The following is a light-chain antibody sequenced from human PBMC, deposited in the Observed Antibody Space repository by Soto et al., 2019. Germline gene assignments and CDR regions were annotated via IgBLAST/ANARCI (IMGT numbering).Light chain of an antibody. CDR3: QQYNNWPLIT. CDR2: GAS. J-gene: IGKJ5*01. Sequence: EIMITQSPAILSVSPXXXXXXXCRXSHFFSNNVAWYQHKPGQAPRLLVYGASTRATGVPPRFSGSGSGPEFTLTISSLQSEDVAVYYCQQYNNWPLITFGQGTRLEIK. V-gene: IGKV3-15*01. CDR1: HFFSNN.